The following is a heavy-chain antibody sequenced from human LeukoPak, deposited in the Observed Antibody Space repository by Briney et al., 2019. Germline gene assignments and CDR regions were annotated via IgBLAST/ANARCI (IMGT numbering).Heavy chain of an antibody. V-gene: IGHV3-23*01. CDR2: ISGSGGST. Sequence: GGSLRLSCAASGFTFSRYAMSWVRQAPGKGLEWVSAISGSGGSTYYADSVKGRFTISRDNSKNTLYLQMNSLRAEDTAVYYCATARGGYAPTYYFDYWGQGTLVTVSS. J-gene: IGHJ4*02. D-gene: IGHD5-12*01. CDR1: GFTFSRYA. CDR3: ATARGGYAPTYYFDY.